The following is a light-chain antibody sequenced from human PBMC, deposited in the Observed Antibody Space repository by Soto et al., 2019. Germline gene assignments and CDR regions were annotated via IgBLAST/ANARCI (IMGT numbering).Light chain of an antibody. CDR3: QQYNNWFT. CDR1: QSVSSN. Sequence: EILMPQSRATLSVSPGERATLSCRASQSVSSNLAWYQQKPGQAPRLLIYDTSTRATGVPARFSGSRSGTEFTLTINSLQSEDFAVYYCQQYNNWFTFGQGTRLEIK. V-gene: IGKV3-15*01. CDR2: DTS. J-gene: IGKJ5*01.